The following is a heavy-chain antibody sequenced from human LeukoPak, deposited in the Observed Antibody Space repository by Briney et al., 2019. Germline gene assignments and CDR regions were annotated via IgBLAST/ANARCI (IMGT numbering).Heavy chain of an antibody. CDR3: ARRYSGTYYELN. Sequence: PSETLSLTCTVSGGSVSSGGYYWSWIRRPPGKGLEWIGYIYYSGSTNYNPSLKSRVTISVDTSKNQISLKLSSVTAADTAVYFCARRYSGTYYELNWGQGTPVTVSS. CDR2: IYYSGST. CDR1: GGSVSSGGYY. J-gene: IGHJ4*02. D-gene: IGHD1-26*01. V-gene: IGHV4-61*08.